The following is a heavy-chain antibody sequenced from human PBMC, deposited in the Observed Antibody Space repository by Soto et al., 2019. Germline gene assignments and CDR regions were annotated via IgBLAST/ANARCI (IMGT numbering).Heavy chain of an antibody. CDR2: ISYSGRT. J-gene: IGHJ4*02. CDR3: ARGYGYFRQ. V-gene: IGHV4-34*01. Sequence: SETLSLTCDVSGGSFTGYVCNWIRQSPGKGLEWIGEISYSGRTSYNPSLKPRVTVSVDTARTQFSLNLTSVTDADTAFYYCARGYGYFRQWGQGVLVPVCS. CDR1: GGSFTGYV. D-gene: IGHD3-22*01.